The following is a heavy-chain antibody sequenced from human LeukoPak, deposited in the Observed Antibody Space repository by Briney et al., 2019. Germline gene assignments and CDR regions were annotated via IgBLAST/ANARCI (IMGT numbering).Heavy chain of an antibody. Sequence: GGSLRLSCAASGFTVSSNYMSWVRQAPGKGLEWVSYISTSSSTIYYADSVKGRFTISRDNAKNSLYLQMNSLRAEDTAVYYCARDDYSGSWGQGTLVTVSS. D-gene: IGHD5-12*01. CDR2: ISTSSSTI. V-gene: IGHV3-48*04. J-gene: IGHJ5*02. CDR3: ARDDYSGS. CDR1: GFTVSSNY.